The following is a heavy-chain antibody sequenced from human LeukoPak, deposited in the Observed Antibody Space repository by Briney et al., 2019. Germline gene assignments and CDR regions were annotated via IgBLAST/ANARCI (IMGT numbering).Heavy chain of an antibody. D-gene: IGHD6-13*01. J-gene: IGHJ4*02. CDR2: IYYSGGT. V-gene: IGHV4-59*01. CDR1: GGSISGYY. CDR3: ARVQAGYSSSWYELEGYYFDY. Sequence: SETLSLTCTVSGGSISGYYWSWIRQPPGEGLEWIGYIYYSGGTNYNPSLKSRVTISVDTSKNQFSLKLSSVTAADTAVYYCARVQAGYSSSWYELEGYYFDYWGQGTLVTVSS.